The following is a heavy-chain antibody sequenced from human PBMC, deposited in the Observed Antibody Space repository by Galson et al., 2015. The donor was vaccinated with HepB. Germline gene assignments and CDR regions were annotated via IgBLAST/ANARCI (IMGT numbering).Heavy chain of an antibody. D-gene: IGHD1-1*01. J-gene: IGHJ6*02. CDR1: GYTFTGYY. Sequence: SVKVSCKASGYTFTGYYMHWVRQAPGQGLEWMGRINPNSGGTNYAQKFQGRVTMTRDTSISTAYMELSRLRSDDTAVYYCAREVRQTNPRDGMDVWGQGTTVTVSS. CDR3: AREVRQTNPRDGMDV. CDR2: INPNSGGT. V-gene: IGHV1-2*06.